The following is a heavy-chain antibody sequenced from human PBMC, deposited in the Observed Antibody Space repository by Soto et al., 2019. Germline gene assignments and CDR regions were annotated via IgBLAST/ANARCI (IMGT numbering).Heavy chain of an antibody. CDR3: ARGVGSTSWSTYYYYGLAV. D-gene: IGHD6-13*01. J-gene: IGHJ6*02. Sequence: QVQLVQSGAEVKKPGASVRVSWKASGYTFTGYYIFWVRQAPGQGFEWMGWINPNSGDTDFAQKFQGRVTMTRDTSISPVYMEVSRLTSDDTAVYYCARGVGSTSWSTYYYYGLAVWGQGTTVTVSS. CDR1: GYTFTGYY. V-gene: IGHV1-2*02. CDR2: INPNSGDT.